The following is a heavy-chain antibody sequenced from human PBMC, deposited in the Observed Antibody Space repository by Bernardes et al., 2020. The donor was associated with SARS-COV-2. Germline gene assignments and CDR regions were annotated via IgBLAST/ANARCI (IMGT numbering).Heavy chain of an antibody. V-gene: IGHV3-11*05. CDR3: AREGYSRTWDNNYTYYSMDV. CDR1: GFTFSDFY. Sequence: GRSLKLSCAASGFTFSDFYMSWIRQPPGKGLEWVSNISGRGSYTNYADSVKGRFTISRDNPENSLSLHMHSLRAEDTAVYYCAREGYSRTWDNNYTYYSMDVWGQGTTVTVSS. CDR2: ISGRGSYT. J-gene: IGHJ6*02. D-gene: IGHD4-4*01.